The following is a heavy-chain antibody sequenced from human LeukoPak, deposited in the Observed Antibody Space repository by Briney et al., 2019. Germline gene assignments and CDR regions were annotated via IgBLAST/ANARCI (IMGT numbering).Heavy chain of an antibody. J-gene: IGHJ3*02. Sequence: GGSLRLSCAASGFTFSSYSMNWVRQAPGKGLEWVSSISSSSSYIYYADSVKGRFTISRDNAKNSLYLQMNSLRAEDTAVYYCARETYGGTGAFDIWGQGTMVTVSS. CDR1: GFTFSSYS. V-gene: IGHV3-21*01. CDR2: ISSSSSYI. D-gene: IGHD4-23*01. CDR3: ARETYGGTGAFDI.